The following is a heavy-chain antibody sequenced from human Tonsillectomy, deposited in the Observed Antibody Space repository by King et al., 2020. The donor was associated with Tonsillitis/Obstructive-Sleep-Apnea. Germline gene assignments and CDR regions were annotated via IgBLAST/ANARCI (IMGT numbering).Heavy chain of an antibody. V-gene: IGHV3-30*15. CDR1: GFTFRNYA. D-gene: IGHD2-8*02. J-gene: IGHJ4*02. CDR2: ISNDGSKK. Sequence: VQLVESGGGVVQPGRSLRLSCAASGFTFRNYALHWVRQAPGKGLQWVAVISNDGSKKYHADAVKGRFTISRDNSKNTLYLQMSSLRAEDTAVYYCARDALVVDYVMYWSHFDNWGQGTLVTVSS. CDR3: ARDALVVDYVMYWSHFDN.